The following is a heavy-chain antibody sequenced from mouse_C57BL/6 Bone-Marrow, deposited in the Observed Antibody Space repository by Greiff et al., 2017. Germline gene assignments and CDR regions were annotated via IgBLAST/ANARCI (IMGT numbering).Heavy chain of an antibody. CDR2: ISSGGSYT. CDR3: ARHASYYDYDDYCYTRDY. V-gene: IGHV5-6*02. CDR1: GFTFSSYG. Sequence: DVMLVESGGDLVKPGGSLKLSCAASGFTFSSYGMSWVRQTPDKRLAWVATISSGGSYTYYPDSVQGRFTISRDNAKNTLYMQMSSLKSEDTAMYYCARHASYYDYDDYCYTRDYWGRGTSVTGSS. J-gene: IGHJ4*01. D-gene: IGHD2-4*01.